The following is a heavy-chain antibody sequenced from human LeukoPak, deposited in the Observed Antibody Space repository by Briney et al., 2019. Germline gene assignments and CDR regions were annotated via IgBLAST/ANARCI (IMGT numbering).Heavy chain of an antibody. CDR1: GFTFSSYA. CDR2: ISYDGINQ. V-gene: IGHV3-30*04. J-gene: IGHJ4*02. D-gene: IGHD1/OR15-1a*01. Sequence: PGGSLRLSCATSGFTFSSYAMHWVRQAPRKGLEWVALISYDGINQYYADSVKGRFIISRDNSKNTLYLQLNSLRLEDTAVYYCTLTTFGVVYYFDYWGQGTLVTVSS. CDR3: TLTTFGVVYYFDY.